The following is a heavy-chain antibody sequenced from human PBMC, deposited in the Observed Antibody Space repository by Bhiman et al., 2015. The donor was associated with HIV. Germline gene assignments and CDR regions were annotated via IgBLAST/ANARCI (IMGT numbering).Heavy chain of an antibody. CDR3: ARGRIAAAQGNDAFDI. CDR2: ISSSSSYT. D-gene: IGHD6-13*01. CDR1: GFSFSSYS. Sequence: EVQLVESGGGQVKPGGSLRLSCAASGFSFSSYSMSWVRQAPGKGLEWVSYISSSSSYTYYADSVKGRFTISRDNRKNSLYLQMNSLRAEDTAVYYCARGRIAAAQGNDAFDIWGQGTMVTVSS. J-gene: IGHJ3*02. V-gene: IGHV3-21*01.